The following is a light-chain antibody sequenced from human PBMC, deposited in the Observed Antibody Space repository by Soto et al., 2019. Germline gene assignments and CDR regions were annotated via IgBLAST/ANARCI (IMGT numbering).Light chain of an antibody. Sequence: AIRMTQSPSSFSASTGDRVTITSRASQGISSYLAWYQQKPGKAPKLLIYAASTLQSGVPSWFSGGGSGTDFTLTISCLQSEDFATYYCQQYYSYPRTFGQGTKVDIK. V-gene: IGKV1-8*01. CDR2: AAS. CDR1: QGISSY. CDR3: QQYYSYPRT. J-gene: IGKJ1*01.